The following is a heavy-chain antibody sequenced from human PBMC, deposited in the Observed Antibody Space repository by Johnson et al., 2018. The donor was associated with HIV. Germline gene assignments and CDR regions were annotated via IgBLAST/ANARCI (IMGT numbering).Heavy chain of an antibody. CDR2: IKKDGSEK. CDR1: EFTFSDYY. D-gene: IGHD4-23*01. Sequence: VQLVESGGGLVKPGGSLRLSCAASEFTFSDYYMSWIRQALGKGLEWVANIKKDGSEKYYVDSVKGRFTISRDNAKNSLYLQINSLRAEDTAVYYCARAGYGGNTDAFDIWGQGTMVTVSS. V-gene: IGHV3-7*03. J-gene: IGHJ3*02. CDR3: ARAGYGGNTDAFDI.